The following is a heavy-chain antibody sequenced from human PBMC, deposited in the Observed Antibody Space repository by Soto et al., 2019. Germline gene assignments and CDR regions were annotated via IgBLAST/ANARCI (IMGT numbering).Heavy chain of an antibody. CDR2: LFYTGHT. CDR3: ARHQRGSGWFDY. CDR1: GHSMSNTDYF. J-gene: IGHJ4*02. Sequence: PSETLSLTCTVSGHSMSNTDYFWGWIRQTPWSDLQWIGSLFYTGHTYYNPSLLSRVTISADTSKNQFFLRLTSVTAADTGVYFCARHQRGSGWFDYWGQGTLVTVSS. D-gene: IGHD6-19*01. V-gene: IGHV4-39*01.